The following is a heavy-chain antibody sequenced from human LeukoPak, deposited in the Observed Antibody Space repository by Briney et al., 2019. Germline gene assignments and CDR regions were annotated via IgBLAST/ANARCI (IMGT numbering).Heavy chain of an antibody. CDR2: INTNTGNS. Sequence: ASVKVSCKASGYTFSSYVMNWVRQAPGQGLEWMGWINTNTGNSTYAQGFTGRFVFSLDTSVSTAYLQISSLKAEDTAVYYCARDESSGWSLHDAFDIWGQGTMVTVSS. CDR3: ARDESSGWSLHDAFDI. D-gene: IGHD6-19*01. CDR1: GYTFSSYV. J-gene: IGHJ3*02. V-gene: IGHV7-4-1*02.